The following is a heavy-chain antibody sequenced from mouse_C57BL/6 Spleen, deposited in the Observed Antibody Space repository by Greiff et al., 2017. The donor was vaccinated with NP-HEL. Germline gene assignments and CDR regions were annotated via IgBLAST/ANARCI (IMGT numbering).Heavy chain of an antibody. CDR2: ISDGGSYT. CDR3: ARDRDDYEEGWFAY. V-gene: IGHV5-4*01. Sequence: EVMLVESGGGLVKPGGSLKLSCAASGFTFRSYAMSWVRQTPEKRLEWVATISDGGSYTYYPDNVKGRFTISRDNAKNNLYLQMSHLKYEDTAMDYCARDRDDYEEGWFAYWGQGTLVTVSA. D-gene: IGHD2-4*01. CDR1: GFTFRSYA. J-gene: IGHJ3*01.